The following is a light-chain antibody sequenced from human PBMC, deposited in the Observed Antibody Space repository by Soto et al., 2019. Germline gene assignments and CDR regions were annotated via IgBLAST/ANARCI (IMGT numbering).Light chain of an antibody. Sequence: QSALTQPASVSGSPGQSITISCTGTSSDVGGYNYVSWYQQNPGKAPKLMIYEVTNRPSGVSNRFSGSKSGNTASLTISGLQAEDEADYYCTSYISSSTKVFGTGTKVTVL. V-gene: IGLV2-14*01. J-gene: IGLJ1*01. CDR1: SSDVGGYNY. CDR3: TSYISSSTKV. CDR2: EVT.